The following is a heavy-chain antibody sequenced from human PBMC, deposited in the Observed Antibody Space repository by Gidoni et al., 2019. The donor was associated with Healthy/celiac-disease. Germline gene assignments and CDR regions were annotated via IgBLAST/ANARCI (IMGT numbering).Heavy chain of an antibody. Sequence: QLPLQESGSGLVKPSQTLSLTCAVSGGSISCGGYSWSWIRQPPGKGLEWIGYIYHSGSTYYNPSLKSRVTISVDRSKNQFSLKLSSVTAADTAVYYCDRSSVEMATSFDYWGQGTLVTVSS. D-gene: IGHD5-12*01. CDR1: GGSISCGGYS. CDR3: DRSSVEMATSFDY. V-gene: IGHV4-30-2*01. J-gene: IGHJ4*02. CDR2: IYHSGST.